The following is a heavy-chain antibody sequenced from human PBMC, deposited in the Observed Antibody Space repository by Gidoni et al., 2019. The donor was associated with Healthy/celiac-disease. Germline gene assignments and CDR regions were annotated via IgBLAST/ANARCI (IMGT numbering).Heavy chain of an antibody. J-gene: IGHJ4*02. CDR1: GLTLSSYG. CDR2: ISYDGSNK. CDR3: ATDIVVVPAAMFGPIVDY. V-gene: IGHV3-30*03. Sequence: QVQLVESGGGVVQPGRSLRLSCAASGLTLSSYGLHWVRQAPGKGLELVAVISYDGSNKYYADSVKCRFTISRDNSNNTLYLQMNSLRAEDTAVYYCATDIVVVPAAMFGPIVDYWGQGTLVTVSS. D-gene: IGHD2-2*01.